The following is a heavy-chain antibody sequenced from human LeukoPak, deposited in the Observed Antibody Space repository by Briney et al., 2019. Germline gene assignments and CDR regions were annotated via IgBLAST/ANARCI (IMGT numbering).Heavy chain of an antibody. J-gene: IGHJ4*02. Sequence: PGGSLRLSCAASGFTFISDGMRWVRQAPGEGLERGAVISYDGSNKYYADSVKGRFTISRDNSKNTLYLQMNSMRAEDTAVYYCEKDTVLLWFGESGYFDYWGQGTLVTVSS. CDR3: EKDTVLLWFGESGYFDY. V-gene: IGHV3-30*18. CDR1: GFTFISDG. CDR2: ISYDGSNK. D-gene: IGHD3-10*01.